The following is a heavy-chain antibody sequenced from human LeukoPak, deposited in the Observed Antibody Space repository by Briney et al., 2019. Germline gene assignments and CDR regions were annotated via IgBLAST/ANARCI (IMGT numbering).Heavy chain of an antibody. V-gene: IGHV3-9*01. CDR3: GKDVAPYYYDSSGYPEN. CDR1: GFTFDDYA. D-gene: IGHD3-22*01. Sequence: GGSLRLSCAASGFTFDDYAMHWVRQVPGKGLEWVSGISWDSSSIGYADSVKGRFTISRDNAKKSLYLQMNSLRADDTAFYYCGKDVAPYYYDSSGYPENWGQGTLVTVSS. CDR2: ISWDSSSI. J-gene: IGHJ1*01.